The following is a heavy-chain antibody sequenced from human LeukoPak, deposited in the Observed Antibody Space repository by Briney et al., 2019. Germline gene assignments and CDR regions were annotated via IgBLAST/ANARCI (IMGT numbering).Heavy chain of an antibody. CDR2: ISYDGSNK. Sequence: GGSLRLSCAASGFTFSSYSMHWVRQAPGKGLEWVAVISYDGSNKYYADSVKGRFTISRDNSKNTLYLQMNSLRAEDTAVYYCAKDGGDFWSGYYPDYWGQGTLVTVSS. CDR3: AKDGGDFWSGYYPDY. D-gene: IGHD3-3*01. CDR1: GFTFSSYS. J-gene: IGHJ4*02. V-gene: IGHV3-30*18.